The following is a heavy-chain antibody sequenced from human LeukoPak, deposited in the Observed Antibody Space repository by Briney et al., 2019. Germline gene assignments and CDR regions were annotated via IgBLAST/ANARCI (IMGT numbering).Heavy chain of an antibody. CDR3: AIRYSSSWYYFDY. CDR1: GGTFSSYA. J-gene: IGHJ4*02. D-gene: IGHD6-13*01. CDR2: IIPIFGTA. V-gene: IGHV1-69*13. Sequence: GASVKVSCKASGGTFSSYAISWVRQAPEQGLEWMGGIIPIFGTANYAQKFQGRVTITADESTSTAYMELSSLRSEDTAVYYCAIRYSSSWYYFDYWGQGTLVTVSS.